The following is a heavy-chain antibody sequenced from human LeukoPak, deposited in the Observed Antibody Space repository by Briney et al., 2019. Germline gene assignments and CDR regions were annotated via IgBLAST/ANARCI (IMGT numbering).Heavy chain of an antibody. CDR2: IYTSGST. CDR1: GGSISSGSYY. Sequence: SETLSLTCTVSGGSISSGSYYWSWIRQPAGKGLEWIGRIYTSGSTNYNPSLKSRVTISVDMSKNQFSLKLSSVTAADTAVYYCGSGYSYGYSYYYYGMDVWGQGTTVTVSS. CDR3: GSGYSYGYSYYYYGMDV. J-gene: IGHJ6*02. V-gene: IGHV4-61*02. D-gene: IGHD5-18*01.